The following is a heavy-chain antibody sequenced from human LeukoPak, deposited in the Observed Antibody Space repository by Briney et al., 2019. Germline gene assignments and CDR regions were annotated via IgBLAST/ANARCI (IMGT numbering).Heavy chain of an antibody. Sequence: SETLSLTCAVSGGSISSYYWSWIRQPPGKGLEWIGYIYYSGSTNYNPSLKSRVTISVDTSKNQFSLKLSSVTAADTAVYYCARDRNYYGSDSPYFDYWGQGTLVTVSS. CDR1: GGSISSYY. D-gene: IGHD3-10*01. V-gene: IGHV4-59*01. CDR2: IYYSGST. CDR3: ARDRNYYGSDSPYFDY. J-gene: IGHJ4*02.